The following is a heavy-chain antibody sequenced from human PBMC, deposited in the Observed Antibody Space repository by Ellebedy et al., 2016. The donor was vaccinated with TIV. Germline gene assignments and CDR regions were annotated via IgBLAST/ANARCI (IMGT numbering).Heavy chain of an antibody. D-gene: IGHD2-8*02. CDR1: GGTFSSYA. V-gene: IGHV1-2*02. Sequence: ASVKVSCKASGGTFSSYAISWVRQAPGQGLEWMGWINPNSGGTNYAQKFQGRVTMTRDTSISTAYMELSRLISDDTAVYYCARGAGGSATFDYWGQGTLVTVSS. J-gene: IGHJ4*02. CDR2: INPNSGGT. CDR3: ARGAGGSATFDY.